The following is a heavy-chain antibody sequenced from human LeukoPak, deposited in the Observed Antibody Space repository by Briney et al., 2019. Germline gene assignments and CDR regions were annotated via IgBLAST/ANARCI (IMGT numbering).Heavy chain of an antibody. J-gene: IGHJ4*02. D-gene: IGHD3-16*01. V-gene: IGHV1-2*02. CDR2: IGSKDGDT. Sequence: GASVKVSCKASGYTFTDRYMHWVRQALGQGLEWMGWIGSKDGDTKYAQTFQGRVTMTRDTSISAVYMDLSDLGPDDTAVYYCARGRGGGIMLLYDYWGQGTLVTVSS. CDR3: ARGRGGGIMLLYDY. CDR1: GYTFTDRY.